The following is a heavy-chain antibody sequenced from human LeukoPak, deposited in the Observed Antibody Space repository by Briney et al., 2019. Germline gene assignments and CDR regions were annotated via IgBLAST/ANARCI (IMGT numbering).Heavy chain of an antibody. D-gene: IGHD5-18*01. CDR3: ARASGDIVETATMGSY. CDR2: ISSSSSSI. CDR1: GFTFNSYS. Sequence: PGGSLRLSCAASGFTFNSYSMNWVRQAPGKGLEWVSSISSSSSSIYYADSVKGRFTISRDNAKNSLYLQMNRLGAEDTAVYYCARASGDIVETATMGSYWGQGTLVTVSS. V-gene: IGHV3-21*01. J-gene: IGHJ4*02.